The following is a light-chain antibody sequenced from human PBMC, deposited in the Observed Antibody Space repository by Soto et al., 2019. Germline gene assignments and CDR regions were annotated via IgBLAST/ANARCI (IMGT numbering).Light chain of an antibody. V-gene: IGKV1-9*01. CDR1: QGISSY. Sequence: DIQLTQSPSFLSASVGDRVTITCRASQGISSYLAWYQQKPGNAPKLLIYAASTLQSGVPSRFSGSGSGTEFTLTISSLQPEDFATYYCQQLNGYPLTFGGGTKVEI. J-gene: IGKJ4*01. CDR2: AAS. CDR3: QQLNGYPLT.